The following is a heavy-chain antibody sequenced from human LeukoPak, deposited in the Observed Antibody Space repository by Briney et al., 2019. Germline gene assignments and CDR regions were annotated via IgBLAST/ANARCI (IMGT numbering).Heavy chain of an antibody. CDR1: GGSISSYY. CDR3: AINSRYCSSTSCLDAFDI. CDR2: IYYSGST. V-gene: IGHV4-59*08. Sequence: PSETLSLTCTVSGGSISSYYWSWIRQPPGKGLEWIGYIYYSGSTNYNPSLKSRVTISVDTSKNQLSLKLSSVTAADTAVYYCAINSRYCSSTSCLDAFDIWGQGTMVTVSS. D-gene: IGHD2-2*01. J-gene: IGHJ3*02.